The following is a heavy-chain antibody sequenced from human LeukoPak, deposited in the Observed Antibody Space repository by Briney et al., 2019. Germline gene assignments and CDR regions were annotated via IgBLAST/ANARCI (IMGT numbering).Heavy chain of an antibody. J-gene: IGHJ4*02. D-gene: IGHD2-2*01. CDR1: GYTFTAYY. V-gene: IGHV1-2*02. CDR2: INPNSGDT. Sequence: ASVKVSCKASGYTFTAYYLHWVRQAPGQGLEWMGWINPNSGDTNYARKFQGRVTMTRDTSITTAYMELSRLTSDDTAIYYCARDRMGDCATTSCYLAYWGQGTLVAVSS. CDR3: ARDRMGDCATTSCYLAY.